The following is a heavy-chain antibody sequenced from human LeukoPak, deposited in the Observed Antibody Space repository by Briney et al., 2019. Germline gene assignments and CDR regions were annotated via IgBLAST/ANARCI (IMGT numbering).Heavy chain of an antibody. V-gene: IGHV3-30*02. Sequence: PGGSLRPSCAASGLTFSNFPMHWVRQAPGKGLEWVALIQDDGATTNYADSVRGRFTISRDNSKSTVYLQTNSLKPDDTAVYYCATQSITLVVVISPFDYWGQGTLVTVSS. CDR2: IQDDGATT. J-gene: IGHJ4*02. D-gene: IGHD3-22*01. CDR1: GLTFSNFP. CDR3: ATQSITLVVVISPFDY.